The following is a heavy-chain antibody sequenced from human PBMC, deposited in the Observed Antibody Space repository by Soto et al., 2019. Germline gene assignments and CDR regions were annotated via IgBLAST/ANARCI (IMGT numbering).Heavy chain of an antibody. CDR2: IIPILGIA. V-gene: IGHV1-69*04. CDR1: GGTFSSYT. Sequence: SVKVSCKASGGTFSSYTISWVRQAPGQGLEWMGRIIPILGIANYAQKFQGRVTITADKSSSTAYMELSSLRSEDTAVYYCARDLGVVAATSNYYYYGMDVWGQ. CDR3: ARDLGVVAATSNYYYYGMDV. J-gene: IGHJ6*02. D-gene: IGHD2-15*01.